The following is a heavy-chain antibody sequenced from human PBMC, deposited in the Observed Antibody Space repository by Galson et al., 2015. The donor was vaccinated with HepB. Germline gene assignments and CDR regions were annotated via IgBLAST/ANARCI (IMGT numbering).Heavy chain of an antibody. CDR1: GFSLSTSGMC. V-gene: IGHV2-70*11. CDR2: IDWDDDK. Sequence: PALVKPTQTLTLTCTFSGFSLSTSGMCVSWIRQPPGKALEWLARIDWDDDKYYSTSLKTRLTISKDTSKNQVVLTMTNMDPVDTATYYCARIRPYSSSWYYFDYWGQGTLVTVSS. D-gene: IGHD6-13*01. CDR3: ARIRPYSSSWYYFDY. J-gene: IGHJ4*02.